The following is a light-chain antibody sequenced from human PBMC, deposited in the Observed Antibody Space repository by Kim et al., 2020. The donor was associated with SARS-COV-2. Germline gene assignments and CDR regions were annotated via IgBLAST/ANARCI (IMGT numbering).Light chain of an antibody. CDR2: ANS. V-gene: IGLV1-47*01. CDR3: GAYDDSLNRPL. CDR1: TSNIGKNY. J-gene: IGLJ3*02. Sequence: QSVLTQPPSASGTPGQMVTISCSGSTSNIGKNYVYWYQQLPGMAPKLLIQANSQRPSGVPDRFSGSKSGTSASLAISGLRSEDEADYHCGAYDDSLNRPLFGGGTQLTVL.